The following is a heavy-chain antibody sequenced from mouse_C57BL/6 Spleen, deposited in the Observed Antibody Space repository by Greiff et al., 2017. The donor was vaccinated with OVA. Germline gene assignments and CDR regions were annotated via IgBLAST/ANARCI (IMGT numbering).Heavy chain of an antibody. J-gene: IGHJ3*01. CDR3: ARVGPAWFAY. CDR1: GYTFTSYW. Sequence: QVQLQQPGAELVRPGTSVKLSCKASGYTFTSYWMHWVKQRPGQGLEWIGEIDPSDSDTNYNQKFKGKATLTVDTSSSTAYMELSSLTSEDSAVYYCARVGPAWFAYWGQGTLVTVSS. V-gene: IGHV1-59*01. CDR2: IDPSDSDT.